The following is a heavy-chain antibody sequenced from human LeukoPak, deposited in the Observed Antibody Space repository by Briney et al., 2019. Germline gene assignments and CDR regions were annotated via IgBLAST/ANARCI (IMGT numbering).Heavy chain of an antibody. J-gene: IGHJ5*02. V-gene: IGHV3-21*01. D-gene: IGHD2-2*01. CDR3: ARDDLFVVNDLGFDP. Sequence: GGSLRLSCAASEFTFSSYSMNWVRQAPGKGLEWVSSISSSSSYIYYADSVKGRFTISRDNAKNSLYLQMNSLRAEDTAVYYCARDDLFVVNDLGFDPWGQGTLVTVSS. CDR1: EFTFSSYS. CDR2: ISSSSSYI.